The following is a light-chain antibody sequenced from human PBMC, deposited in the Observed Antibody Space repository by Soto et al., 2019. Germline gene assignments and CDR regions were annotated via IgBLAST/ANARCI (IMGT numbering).Light chain of an antibody. CDR2: GAS. Sequence: ENVLTQSPVTLSLSTGERATLSCRASQSLSSSHLAWYQQKPGQAPRLLISGASSRATGIPDRFTGSGSGTDFTLTISRLEPEDFAVYYCQQYGSSPRTFGQGTKVDIK. CDR1: QSLSSSH. CDR3: QQYGSSPRT. V-gene: IGKV3-20*01. J-gene: IGKJ1*01.